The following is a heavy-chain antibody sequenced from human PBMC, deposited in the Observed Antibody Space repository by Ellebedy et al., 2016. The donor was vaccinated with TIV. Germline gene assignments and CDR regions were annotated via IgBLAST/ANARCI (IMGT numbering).Heavy chain of an antibody. J-gene: IGHJ3*02. V-gene: IGHV3-74*01. CDR2: ISNDGSST. CDR3: ARALAGTRNGFDI. CDR1: GFTFSSYW. D-gene: IGHD6-19*01. Sequence: ESLKISCAASGFTFSSYWMHWVRQAPGKGLVWVSRISNDGSSTFYAGSVKGRFTISSDNAKNMLFLQMNSLRAEDTAVYYCARALAGTRNGFDIWGQGTMVTVSS.